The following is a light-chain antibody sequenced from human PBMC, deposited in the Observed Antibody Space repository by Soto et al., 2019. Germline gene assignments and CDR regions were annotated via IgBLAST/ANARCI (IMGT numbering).Light chain of an antibody. V-gene: IGLV2-23*01. J-gene: IGLJ3*02. CDR2: EGS. CDR3: CSYAGSSNWV. CDR1: SSDVGSYNI. Sequence: QSVLTQPASVSGSLGQSITISCTGTSSDVGSYNIVSWYQQHPGKVPKLIIYEGSSRPSGVSNRFSGSKSGNTAALTISGRQAEDEADYYCCSYAGSSNWVFGGGTKVTVL.